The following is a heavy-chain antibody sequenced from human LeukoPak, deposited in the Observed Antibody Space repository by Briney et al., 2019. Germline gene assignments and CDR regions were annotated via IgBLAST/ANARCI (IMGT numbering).Heavy chain of an antibody. CDR3: ARGQELRYFDWFSGNDAFDI. D-gene: IGHD3-9*01. V-gene: IGHV1-8*01. CDR2: MNPNSGNT. J-gene: IGHJ3*02. Sequence: ASVKVSCKASGYTFTSYDINWVRQATGQGLEWMGWMNPNSGNTGYAQKFQGRVTMTRNTSISTAYMELSSLRSEDTAVYYCARGQELRYFDWFSGNDAFDIWGQGTMVTVSS. CDR1: GYTFTSYD.